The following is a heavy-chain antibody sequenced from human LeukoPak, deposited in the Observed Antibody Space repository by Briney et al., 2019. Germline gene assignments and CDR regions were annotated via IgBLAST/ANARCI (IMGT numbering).Heavy chain of an antibody. CDR3: AKYDSSGTLFDY. CDR2: ISYDGSNK. D-gene: IGHD3-22*01. CDR1: GFTFSNAW. J-gene: IGHJ4*02. V-gene: IGHV3-30*18. Sequence: GGSLRLSCAASGFTFSNAWMSWVRQAPGKGLEWVAVISYDGSNKYYADSVKGRFTISRDNSKNTLYLQMNSLRAEDTAVYYCAKYDSSGTLFDYWGQGTLVTVSS.